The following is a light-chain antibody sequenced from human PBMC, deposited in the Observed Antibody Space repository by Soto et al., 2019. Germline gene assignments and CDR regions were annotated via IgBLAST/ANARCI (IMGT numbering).Light chain of an antibody. CDR3: QHYGSSAPIT. Sequence: EIVITQSPATLSLSPVERATLSCRASQTIDNTLAWYQRKPGQAPRLLIYGTSSRATGIPARFSGSGSGTDFTLTISSLEPEDFAVYYCQHYGSSAPITFGQGTRLEIK. CDR2: GTS. V-gene: IGKV3-20*01. CDR1: QTIDNT. J-gene: IGKJ5*01.